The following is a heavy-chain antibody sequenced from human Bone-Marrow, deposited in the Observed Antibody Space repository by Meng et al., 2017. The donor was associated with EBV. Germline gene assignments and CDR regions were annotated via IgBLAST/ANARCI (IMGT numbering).Heavy chain of an antibody. V-gene: IGHV4-34*01. CDR2: NNHSGST. CDR1: VESFSDYY. Sequence: QLYRCAAGLLXPTQTMPLTLAVNVESFSDYYWSWIRQPPGKGQEWIGENNHSGSTNYNPSLKSRVTISVDTSKNQFSLKLSSVTAADTAVYYCASRHYYDSSGYYGFDYWGQGTLVTVSS. CDR3: ASRHYYDSSGYYGFDY. J-gene: IGHJ4*02. D-gene: IGHD3-22*01.